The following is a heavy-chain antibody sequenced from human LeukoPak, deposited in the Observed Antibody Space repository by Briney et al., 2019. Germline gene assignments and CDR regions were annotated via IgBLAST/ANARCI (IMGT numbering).Heavy chain of an antibody. J-gene: IGHJ4*02. CDR3: VEYYYDSSGYPPELRYFDY. V-gene: IGHV4-34*01. Sequence: SETLSLTCAVYGGSFSGYYWSWIRQPPGKGLEWIGEINHSGSTNCNPSLKSRVTISVDTSKNQFSLKLSSVTAADTAVYYCVEYYYDSSGYPPELRYFDYWGQGTLVTVSS. D-gene: IGHD3-22*01. CDR2: INHSGST. CDR1: GGSFSGYY.